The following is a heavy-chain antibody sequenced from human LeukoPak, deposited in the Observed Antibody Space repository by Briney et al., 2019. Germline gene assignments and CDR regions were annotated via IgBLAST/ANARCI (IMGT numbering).Heavy chain of an antibody. J-gene: IGHJ6*02. V-gene: IGHV1-24*01. Sequence: ASVTVSCKVSVYTLPELSMHWVRQAPGKGLEWMGGFDPEDGETIYAQKFQGRVTMTEDTSTDTAYMELSSLRSEDTAVYYCATPPHYYYYYGMDVWGQGTTVTVSS. CDR3: ATPPHYYYYYGMDV. CDR1: VYTLPELS. CDR2: FDPEDGET.